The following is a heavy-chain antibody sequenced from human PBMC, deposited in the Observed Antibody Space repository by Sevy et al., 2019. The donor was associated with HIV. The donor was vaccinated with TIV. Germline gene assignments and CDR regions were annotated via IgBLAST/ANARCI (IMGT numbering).Heavy chain of an antibody. J-gene: IGHJ4*02. D-gene: IGHD3-22*01. Sequence: ASVKVSCKVPGYTLTEFSMHWVRQAPGKGLEWMGTFDPEDGERIYSQKFQVRFTMTEDTSTHAAYMELNSLGSEDTAVYYCATTKGYYDSSGYPFDSWGQGTLVTVSS. CDR1: GYTLTEFS. CDR3: ATTKGYYDSSGYPFDS. CDR2: FDPEDGER. V-gene: IGHV1-24*01.